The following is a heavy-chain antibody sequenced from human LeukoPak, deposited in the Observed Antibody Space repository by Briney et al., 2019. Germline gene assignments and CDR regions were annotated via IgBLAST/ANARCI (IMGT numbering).Heavy chain of an antibody. CDR2: IYWNDDK. D-gene: IGHD2-2*01. Sequence: SGPTLVKPTQPLTLTCTFSGFSLSTSGVGVGWIRQPPGKALEWLALIYWNDDKRYSPSLKSRLTITKDTSKNQVVLTMTNMDPVDTATYYCAHNSRNLVVPAAPFDYWGQGTLVTVSS. J-gene: IGHJ4*02. V-gene: IGHV2-5*01. CDR3: AHNSRNLVVPAAPFDY. CDR1: GFSLSTSGVG.